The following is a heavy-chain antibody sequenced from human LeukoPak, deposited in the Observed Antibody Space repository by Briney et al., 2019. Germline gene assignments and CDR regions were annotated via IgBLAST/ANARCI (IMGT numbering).Heavy chain of an antibody. CDR3: ARELRIAAAGVRNWFDP. V-gene: IGHV4-4*07. D-gene: IGHD6-13*01. CDR2: IYTSGST. CDR1: GGSISSYY. Sequence: PSETLSLTCTVSGGSISSYYWSWIRQPAGKGLEWIGRIYTSGSTNYNPSLKSRVTMSVDTSKNQFSLKLSSVTAADTAVYYCARELRIAAAGVRNWFDPWGQGTLVTVSS. J-gene: IGHJ5*02.